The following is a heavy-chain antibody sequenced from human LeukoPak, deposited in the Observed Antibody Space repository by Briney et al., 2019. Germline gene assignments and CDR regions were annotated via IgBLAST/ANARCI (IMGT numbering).Heavy chain of an antibody. J-gene: IGHJ4*02. V-gene: IGHV4-59*01. CDR1: GGSISSYY. D-gene: IGHD1-1*01. CDR2: IYYSGST. Sequence: SESLSLTCTVSGGSISSYYWSWIRQPPGKGLEWIGYIYYSGSTNYNPSLKSRVTISVDTSKNQFSLKLSSVTAADTAVYYCARDGPTGFDYWGQGTLVTVSS. CDR3: ARDGPTGFDY.